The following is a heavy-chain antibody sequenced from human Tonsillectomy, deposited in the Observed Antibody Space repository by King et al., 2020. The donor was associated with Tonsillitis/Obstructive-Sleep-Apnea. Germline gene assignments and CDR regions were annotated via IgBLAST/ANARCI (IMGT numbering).Heavy chain of an antibody. V-gene: IGHV1-18*01. Sequence: VQLVESGAEVKKPGASVKVSCKASGYSFTNYGISWVRQAPGQGLEWMGWISGYNGNTNYAQNLQGRVTMTADTSTSTAYMELRSLRSDDTAVYYCAGGGYSNYVAYWGQGTLVTVSS. J-gene: IGHJ4*02. CDR1: GYSFTNYG. CDR3: AGGGYSNYVAY. D-gene: IGHD5-18*01. CDR2: ISGYNGNT.